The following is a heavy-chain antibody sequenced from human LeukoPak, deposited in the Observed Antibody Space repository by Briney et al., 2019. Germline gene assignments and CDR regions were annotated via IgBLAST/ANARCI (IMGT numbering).Heavy chain of an antibody. J-gene: IGHJ2*01. V-gene: IGHV4-39*01. CDR3: ARRATGYWYFDL. CDR1: GGSINSSNYY. CDR2: IYYSANI. D-gene: IGHD5-24*01. Sequence: KPSETLSLTCTVSGGSINSSNYYWGCIRQPPGQYLEWIGSIYYSANIHNTPSLKSRVTISVDTTKNQFSLKLSSVTAADTAVYYCARRATGYWYFDLWGRGTLVTVSS.